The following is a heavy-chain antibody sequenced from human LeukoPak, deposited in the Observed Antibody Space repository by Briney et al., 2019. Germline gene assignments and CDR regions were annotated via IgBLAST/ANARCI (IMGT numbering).Heavy chain of an antibody. CDR1: GYTFTTYY. V-gene: IGHV1-46*01. J-gene: IGHJ4*02. CDR2: INPSSGST. CDR3: ARGRDYYDNRGRGGFDY. D-gene: IGHD3-22*01. Sequence: ASVTVSCKASGYTFTTYYMYWVRQAPGQGLEWMGIINPSSGSTGYAQKFQGRVTMTRDTSTSTVYMELSSLRSEDTAVYYCARGRDYYDNRGRGGFDYWGQGSLVTVSS.